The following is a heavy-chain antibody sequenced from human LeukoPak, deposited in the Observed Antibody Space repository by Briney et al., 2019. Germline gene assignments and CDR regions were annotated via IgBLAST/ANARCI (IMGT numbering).Heavy chain of an antibody. CDR1: GYTFTGYY. D-gene: IGHD6-13*01. CDR3: ARVLAAADAI. CDR2: INPNSGGT. Sequence: ASVKVSCKASGYTFTGYYMHWVRQAPGQGLEWMGWINPNSGGTNYAQKFQGRVTITRDTSINTAYMELNRLRSDDTAVYYCARVLAAADAIWGQGTMVTVSS. J-gene: IGHJ3*02. V-gene: IGHV1-2*02.